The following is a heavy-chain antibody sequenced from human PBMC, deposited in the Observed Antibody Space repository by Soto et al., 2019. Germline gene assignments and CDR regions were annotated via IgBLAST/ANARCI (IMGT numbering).Heavy chain of an antibody. CDR2: ISHDGINK. J-gene: IGHJ5*02. D-gene: IGHD6-19*01. Sequence: QVRLVDSGGGVVQPGRSLRLACTASGFSFSSYAMYWFRQPPGKGLAWVAVISHDGINKHYADSVKGRVTVSRDNSNHSLDLQLNSVRGEDTAMYYCARDMYSSDYFVKWFEPWGQGTLVTVSS. CDR1: GFSFSSYA. CDR3: ARDMYSSDYFVKWFEP. V-gene: IGHV3-30-3*01.